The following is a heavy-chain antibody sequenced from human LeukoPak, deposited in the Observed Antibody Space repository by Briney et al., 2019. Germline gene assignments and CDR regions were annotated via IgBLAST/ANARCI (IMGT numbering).Heavy chain of an antibody. Sequence: GGSLRLSCAASGFTFSSYSMNWVRQAPGKGLEWVSSISSSSSYIYYADSVKGRFTISRDNAKSSLYLQMNSLRAEDTAVYYCARVFHYYGSGSYYNVPDYWGQGTLVTVSS. J-gene: IGHJ4*02. CDR2: ISSSSSYI. D-gene: IGHD3-10*01. CDR1: GFTFSSYS. V-gene: IGHV3-21*01. CDR3: ARVFHYYGSGSYYNVPDY.